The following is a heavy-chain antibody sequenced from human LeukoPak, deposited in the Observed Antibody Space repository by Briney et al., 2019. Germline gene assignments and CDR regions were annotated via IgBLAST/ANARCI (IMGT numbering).Heavy chain of an antibody. J-gene: IGHJ1*01. D-gene: IGHD2-15*01. Sequence: SVKVSCKASGGTFSSYAISWVQQAPGQGLEWMGGIIPIFGTANYAQKFQGRVTITADESTSTAYMELSSMRSEDTAVYYCARTLPTYCSGGSCHLAFQPWGPGTLVTVSS. V-gene: IGHV1-69*13. CDR2: IIPIFGTA. CDR1: GGTFSSYA. CDR3: ARTLPTYCSGGSCHLAFQP.